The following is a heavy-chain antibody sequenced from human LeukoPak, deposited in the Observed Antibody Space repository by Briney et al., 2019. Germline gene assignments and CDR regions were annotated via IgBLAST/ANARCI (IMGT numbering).Heavy chain of an antibody. CDR3: ARGGSLMVYAMDYYYGMDV. CDR2: INPNSGGT. J-gene: IGHJ6*02. D-gene: IGHD2-8*01. CDR1: GYTFTGYY. V-gene: IGHV1-2*02. Sequence: ASVKVSCKASGYTFTGYYMHWVRQAPGQGLEWMGWINPNSGGTNYAQKFQGRVTMTRDTSISTAYMELSRLRSDDTAVYYCARGGSLMVYAMDYYYGMDVWGQGTTVAVSS.